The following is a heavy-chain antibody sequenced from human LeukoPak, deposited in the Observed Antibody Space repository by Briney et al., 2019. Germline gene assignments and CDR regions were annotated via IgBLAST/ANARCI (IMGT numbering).Heavy chain of an antibody. D-gene: IGHD2-21*02. Sequence: ASVKVSCKASGGTFSSYTISWVRQAPGQGLEWMGRIIPILGIANYAQKFQGRVTITADKSTNTAYMELSSLRSEDTAVYYCARAYGEYCGGDCYSDYYFDYWGQGTLVTVSS. CDR2: IIPILGIA. CDR1: GGTFSSYT. J-gene: IGHJ4*02. V-gene: IGHV1-69*02. CDR3: ARAYGEYCGGDCYSDYYFDY.